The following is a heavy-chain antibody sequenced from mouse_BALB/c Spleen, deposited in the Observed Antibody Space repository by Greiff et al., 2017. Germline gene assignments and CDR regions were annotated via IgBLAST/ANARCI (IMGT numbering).Heavy chain of an antibody. V-gene: IGHV5-15*02. Sequence: EVKLQESGGGLVQPGGSRKLSCAASGFTFSDYGMAWVRQAPGKGPEWVAFISNLAYSIYYADTVTGRFTISRENAKNTLYLEMSSLRSEDTAMYYCARDRGSRGYYYAMDYWGQGTSVTVSS. CDR1: GFTFSDYG. CDR2: ISNLAYSI. D-gene: IGHD1-1*01. J-gene: IGHJ4*01. CDR3: ARDRGSRGYYYAMDY.